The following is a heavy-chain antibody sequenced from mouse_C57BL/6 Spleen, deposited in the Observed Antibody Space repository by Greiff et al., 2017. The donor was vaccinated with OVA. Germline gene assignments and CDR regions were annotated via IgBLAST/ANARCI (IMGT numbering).Heavy chain of an antibody. CDR2: IDPSDSYT. Sequence: QVQLQQPGAELVKPGASVKLSCKASGYTFTSYWMQWVHQRPGQGLEWIGAIDPSDSYTNYNQKFKGKATLSVDTSSSTAYMQLSSLTSEDSAVYYCATYYGSSPFAYWGQGTLVTVSA. V-gene: IGHV1-50*01. CDR1: GYTFTSYW. CDR3: ATYYGSSPFAY. D-gene: IGHD1-1*01. J-gene: IGHJ3*01.